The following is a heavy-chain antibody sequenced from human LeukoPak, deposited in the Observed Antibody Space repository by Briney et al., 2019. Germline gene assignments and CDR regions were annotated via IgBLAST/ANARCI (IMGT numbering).Heavy chain of an antibody. CDR1: GFTFSSYA. CDR3: ARDQKRWLQSTGFDY. Sequence: GRSLRLSCAASGFTFSSYAMHWVRQAPGKGLEWVAVISYDGSNKYYADSVKGRFTISRDNSKNTLYLQMNSLRAEDTAVYYCARDQKRWLQSTGFDYWGQGTLVTVSS. CDR2: ISYDGSNK. J-gene: IGHJ4*02. V-gene: IGHV3-30*04. D-gene: IGHD5-24*01.